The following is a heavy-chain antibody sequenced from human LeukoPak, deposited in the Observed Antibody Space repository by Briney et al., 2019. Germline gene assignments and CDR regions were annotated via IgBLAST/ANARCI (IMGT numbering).Heavy chain of an antibody. Sequence: PGRSLRLSCAASGFTFSSYAMHWVRQAPGKGLEWVAVISYDGTNKYYADSVKGRFTISRDNSKNTLYLQMNSLRAEDTAVYYCARDVRVYDSSGLVYWGQGTLVTVSS. CDR1: GFTFSSYA. V-gene: IGHV3-30-3*01. CDR3: ARDVRVYDSSGLVY. J-gene: IGHJ4*02. D-gene: IGHD3-22*01. CDR2: ISYDGTNK.